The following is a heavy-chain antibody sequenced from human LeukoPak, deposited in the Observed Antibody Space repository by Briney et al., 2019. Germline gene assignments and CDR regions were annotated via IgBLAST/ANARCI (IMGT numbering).Heavy chain of an antibody. CDR2: INHSGST. CDR3: AREGGPVSWGVPHGMDV. D-gene: IGHD3-10*01. CDR1: GGSFSGYY. J-gene: IGHJ6*02. V-gene: IGHV4-34*01. Sequence: SETLSLTCAVYGGSFSGYYWSWIRQPPGKGLEWIGEINHSGSTNYNPSLKSRVTISVDTSKNQFSLKLSSVTAADTAVYYCAREGGPVSWGVPHGMDVWGQGTTVTVSS.